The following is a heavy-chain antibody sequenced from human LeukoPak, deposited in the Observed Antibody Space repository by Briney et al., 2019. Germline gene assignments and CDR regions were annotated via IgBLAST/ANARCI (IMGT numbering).Heavy chain of an antibody. Sequence: PSETLSLTCTVSGGSISSYYWSWIRQPAGKGLEWIGRIYTSGSTNYNPSLKSRVTMSVDTSKNQFSLKLSSVTAADTAVYYCARGLRTDSGYDDGEDHWGQGTLVTVSS. D-gene: IGHD5-12*01. CDR2: IYTSGST. CDR3: ARGLRTDSGYDDGEDH. CDR1: GGSISSYY. J-gene: IGHJ4*02. V-gene: IGHV4-4*07.